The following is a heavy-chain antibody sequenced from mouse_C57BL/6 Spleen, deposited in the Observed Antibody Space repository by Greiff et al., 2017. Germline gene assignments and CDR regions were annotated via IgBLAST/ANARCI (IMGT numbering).Heavy chain of an antibody. D-gene: IGHD2-5*01. CDR3: AKYSNYWYFDV. J-gene: IGHJ1*03. CDR1: GFSLTSYG. CDR2: LWRGGST. Sequence: QVQLQQSGPGLVQPSPSLSITCTVSGFSLTSYGVHWVRQSPGKGLEWLGVLWRGGSTDYNAAFMSRLSITKDNSKSQVCFKLNSLPADDTAIYYCAKYSNYWYFDVWGTGTTVTVSS. V-gene: IGHV2-5*01.